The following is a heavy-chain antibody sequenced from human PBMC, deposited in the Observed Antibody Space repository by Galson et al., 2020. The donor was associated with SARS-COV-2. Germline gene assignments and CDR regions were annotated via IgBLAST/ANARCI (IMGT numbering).Heavy chain of an antibody. Sequence: SDTLSLTCAVYGGSFSGYYWSWIRQPPGKGLEWIGEINHSGSTNYNPSLKSRVTISVDTSKNQFSLKLSSVTAADTAVYYCARIQLWLNYYYYYGMDVWGQGTTVTVSS. CDR2: INHSGST. CDR3: ARIQLWLNYYYYYGMDV. V-gene: IGHV4-34*01. J-gene: IGHJ6*02. CDR1: GGSFSGYY. D-gene: IGHD5-18*01.